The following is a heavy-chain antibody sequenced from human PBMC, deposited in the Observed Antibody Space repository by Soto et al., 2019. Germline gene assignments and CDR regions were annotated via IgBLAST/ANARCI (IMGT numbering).Heavy chain of an antibody. CDR2: ISGSGGST. V-gene: IGHV3-23*01. Sequence: GGSLRLSCAASGFTFSSYAMSWVRQAPGKGLEWVSAISGSGGSTYYADSVKGRFTISRDNSKNTLYLQMNSLRAEDTAVYYCAKDLRENYYDSSGYAYRGQGTLVTVSS. J-gene: IGHJ4*02. CDR1: GFTFSSYA. CDR3: AKDLRENYYDSSGYAY. D-gene: IGHD3-22*01.